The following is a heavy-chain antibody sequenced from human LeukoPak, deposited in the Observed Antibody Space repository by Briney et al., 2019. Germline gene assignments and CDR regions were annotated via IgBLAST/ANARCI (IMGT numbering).Heavy chain of an antibody. Sequence: SVKVSCKASGGTFSSYAISWVRQAPGQGLEWMGGIIPIFGTANYAQKFQGRVTITADESTSTAYMELSSLRSEDTAVYYCARGHYYDSSGYYSYYYGMDVWGQGTTVTVSS. CDR2: IIPIFGTA. CDR1: GGTFSSYA. V-gene: IGHV1-69*01. CDR3: ARGHYYDSSGYYSYYYGMDV. J-gene: IGHJ6*02. D-gene: IGHD3-22*01.